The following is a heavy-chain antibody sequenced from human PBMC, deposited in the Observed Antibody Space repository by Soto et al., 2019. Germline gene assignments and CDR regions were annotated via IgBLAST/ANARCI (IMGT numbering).Heavy chain of an antibody. J-gene: IGHJ4*02. CDR1: GFTFSSYG. V-gene: IGHV3-33*01. Sequence: QVQLVESGGDVVQPGRSLRLSCAASGFTFSSYGMHWVRQAPGEGLEWVAVIWYDGSNKYYADSVKGRFTISRDNSKNTLYLQMNSLRAEDTAVYYCARVGTAMPSFDYWGQGTLVTVSS. CDR3: ARVGTAMPSFDY. D-gene: IGHD5-18*01. CDR2: IWYDGSNK.